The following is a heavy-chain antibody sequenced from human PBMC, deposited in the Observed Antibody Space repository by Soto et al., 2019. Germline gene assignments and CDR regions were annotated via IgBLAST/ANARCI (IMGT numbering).Heavy chain of an antibody. D-gene: IGHD1-26*01. V-gene: IGHV1-18*01. J-gene: IGHJ5*02. Sequence: QVQLVQSGVEVKKPGASVKVSCKASGYTFTSYGISWVRQAPGQGLEGLGWTNPYNGNTNYGQKLQGRVTMTTDTPTSTAYMERRSVRADDTGVDYGTRDPVGGNWCDPWGQGTPATVTS. CDR1: GYTFTSYG. CDR2: TNPYNGNT. CDR3: TRDPVGGNWCDP.